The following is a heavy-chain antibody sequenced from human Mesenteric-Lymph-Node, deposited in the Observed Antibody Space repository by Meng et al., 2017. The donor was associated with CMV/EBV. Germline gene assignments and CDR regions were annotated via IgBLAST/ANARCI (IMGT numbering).Heavy chain of an antibody. CDR1: GGSISSYY. V-gene: IGHV4-59*01. CDR2: IYYSGST. CDR3: ARDGGGGYY. Sequence: SETLSLTCTVSGGSISSYYWSWVRQPPGKGLEWIGYIYYSGSTNYNPSLKSRVTISVDTSKNQFSLKLTSVTAADTAVYYCARDGGGGYYWGQGTLVTVSS. J-gene: IGHJ4*02. D-gene: IGHD3-16*01.